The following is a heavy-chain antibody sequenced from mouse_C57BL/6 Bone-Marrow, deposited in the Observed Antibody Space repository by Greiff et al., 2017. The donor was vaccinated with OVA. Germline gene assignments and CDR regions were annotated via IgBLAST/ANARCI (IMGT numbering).Heavy chain of an antibody. V-gene: IGHV1-7*01. J-gene: IGHJ4*01. CDR2: INPSSGYT. CDR1: GYTFTSYW. Sequence: QVQLKESGAELAKPGASVKLSCKASGYTFTSYWMHWVKQRPGQGLEWIGYINPSSGYTKYTQKFKDKATLTADKSSSTAYMLLSSLTYEDSAAYYCASNGGVDYWGQGTSVTVSS. CDR3: ASNGGVDY.